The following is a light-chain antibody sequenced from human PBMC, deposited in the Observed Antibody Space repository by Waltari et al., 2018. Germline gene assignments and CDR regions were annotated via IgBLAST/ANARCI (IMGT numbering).Light chain of an antibody. CDR1: SSDAGGYNY. Sequence: SALTQPASVSGSPGQSITISCTGTSSDAGGYNYVSWYQQYPGKAPKLMIFDVNSRPSGVSNRFSGSKSGNTASLTISGLQAEDEANYYCSSYTVSSSLVIFGGGTKLTVL. J-gene: IGLJ2*01. CDR3: SSYTVSSSLVI. V-gene: IGLV2-14*01. CDR2: DVN.